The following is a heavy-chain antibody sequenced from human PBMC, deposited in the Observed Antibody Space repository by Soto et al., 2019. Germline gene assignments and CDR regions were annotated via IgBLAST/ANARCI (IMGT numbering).Heavy chain of an antibody. J-gene: IGHJ4*02. CDR1: GFSFSTHA. V-gene: IGHV3-23*01. CDR3: AKEGGGGASAFDF. D-gene: IGHD1-26*01. CDR2: FSSNSGST. Sequence: EVQLLESGGGLVQPGGSLRLSCAASGFSFSTHAMSWVRQAPGKGLEWVSGFSSNSGSTYYADSVKGRFTISRDNSKNMLYLQMNSLRADDTAVYYCAKEGGGGASAFDFWGQGTLVTVSS.